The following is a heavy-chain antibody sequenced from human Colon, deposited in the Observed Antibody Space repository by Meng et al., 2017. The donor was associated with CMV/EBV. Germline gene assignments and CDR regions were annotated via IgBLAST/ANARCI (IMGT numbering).Heavy chain of an antibody. CDR3: ARDQLARGVKPAGGLDV. V-gene: IGHV3-7*01. CDR1: GFAVGGEY. D-gene: IGHD3-10*01. J-gene: IGHJ6*02. Sequence: GGSLRLSCAASGFAVGGEYMAWVRQAPGKGLEWVANIRHDAGNEQYYLESVKGRFTISRDNARNSVYLQMNSLRADDTAVYYCARDQLARGVKPAGGLDVWGQGTTVTVSS. CDR2: IRHDAGNEQ.